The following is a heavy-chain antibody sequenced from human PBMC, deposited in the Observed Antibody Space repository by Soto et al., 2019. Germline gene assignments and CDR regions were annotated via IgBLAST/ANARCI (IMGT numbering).Heavy chain of an antibody. J-gene: IGHJ6*02. D-gene: IGHD2-2*01. CDR1: GFTFSSYA. Sequence: XESLRLSCAASGFTFSSYAMSWVRQAPGKGLEWVSAISGSGGSTYYADSVKGRFTISRDNSKNTLYLQMNSLRAEDTAVYYCAKWAGSSTGGMDVWGQGTTVTVSS. V-gene: IGHV3-23*01. CDR2: ISGSGGST. CDR3: AKWAGSSTGGMDV.